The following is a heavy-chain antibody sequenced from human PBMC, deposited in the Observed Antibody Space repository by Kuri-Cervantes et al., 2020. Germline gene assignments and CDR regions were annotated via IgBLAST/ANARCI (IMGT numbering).Heavy chain of an antibody. J-gene: IGHJ4*02. CDR1: GYTFTSYY. V-gene: IGHV1-46*01. D-gene: IGHD3-16*02. CDR2: IDPNGGST. Sequence: ASVKVSCKASGYTFTSYYMHWVRQAPGQGLEWVGIIDPNGGSTTYAQKFQGRVTLTTDTSTTTVFMELRSLRSDDTAVYYCARDQAGMITFGGVIVITYDYWGQGTLVTVLL. CDR3: ARDQAGMITFGGVIVITYDY.